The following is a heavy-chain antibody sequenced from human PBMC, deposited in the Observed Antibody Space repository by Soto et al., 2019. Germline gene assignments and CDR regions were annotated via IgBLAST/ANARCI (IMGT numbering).Heavy chain of an antibody. CDR2: IKTKSDGGTT. V-gene: IGHV3-15*01. Sequence: EVQLVESGGGLVKPGGSLRLSCAASGFTFSNAWMTWVRQAPGKGLEWVGRIKTKSDGGTTDYVAPVKGRFSISRDDSKNTLYLQMNSLNTEDTGVYYCTIALRWDYGSGGGENYWGQGTLVTVSS. D-gene: IGHD3-10*01. J-gene: IGHJ4*02. CDR3: TIALRWDYGSGGGENY. CDR1: GFTFSNAW.